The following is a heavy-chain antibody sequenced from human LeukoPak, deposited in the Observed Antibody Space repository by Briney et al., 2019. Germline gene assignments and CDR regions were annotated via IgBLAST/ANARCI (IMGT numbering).Heavy chain of an antibody. Sequence: GASVKVSCKASGYTFTGYYMHWVRQAPGQGLEWMGGINPNSGGTNYAQKFQGRVTMTRDTSISTAYMELSRLRSDDTAVYYCGRGRGNGRPENYFDYWGQGTLVTVSS. V-gene: IGHV1-2*02. CDR3: GRGRGNGRPENYFDY. CDR2: INPNSGGT. CDR1: GYTFTGYY. J-gene: IGHJ4*02. D-gene: IGHD2-8*01.